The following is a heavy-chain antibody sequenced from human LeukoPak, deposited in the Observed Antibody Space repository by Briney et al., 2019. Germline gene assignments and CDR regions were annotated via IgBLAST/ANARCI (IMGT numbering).Heavy chain of an antibody. CDR3: ARVYDYVWGSYRALDY. V-gene: IGHV5-51*01. D-gene: IGHD3-16*02. J-gene: IGHJ4*02. CDR1: GYDFTTYW. Sequence: GESLKISCKISGYDFTTYWIGWVRQMPGKGLECMGIIWPGDSDTRYSPSFQGQVTISADKSISTAYLQWSSLKASDTAMYYCARVYDYVWGSYRALDYWGQGTLVTVSS. CDR2: IWPGDSDT.